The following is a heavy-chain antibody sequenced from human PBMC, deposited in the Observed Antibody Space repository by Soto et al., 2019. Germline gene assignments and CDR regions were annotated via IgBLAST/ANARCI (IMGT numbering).Heavy chain of an antibody. Sequence: QVQLVESGGGVVQPGRSLRLSCAASGFTFNSFTMHWVRQAPGKGLEWVAVISHDGSHKYTADSVKGRFTISRDDYKNTLYLQMNSLRVEDTAIYYCATWEERYFQDWGQGTLVTVSS. CDR3: ATWEERYFQD. CDR2: ISHDGSHK. V-gene: IGHV3-30*04. D-gene: IGHD1-26*01. CDR1: GFTFNSFT. J-gene: IGHJ1*01.